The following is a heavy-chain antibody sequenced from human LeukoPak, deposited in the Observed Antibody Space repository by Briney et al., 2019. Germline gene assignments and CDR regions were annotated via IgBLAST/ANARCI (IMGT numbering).Heavy chain of an antibody. D-gene: IGHD3-10*01. Sequence: GGSLRLSCAASRFTFSSYAMSWARQAPGKGLEWVSAISGSGGSTYYADSVKGRFTISRDNSKNTLYLQMNSLGAEDTAIYYCAKDGGYYYGSGSYFWFDPWGQGTLVTVSS. CDR1: RFTFSSYA. J-gene: IGHJ5*02. CDR2: ISGSGGST. V-gene: IGHV3-23*01. CDR3: AKDGGYYYGSGSYFWFDP.